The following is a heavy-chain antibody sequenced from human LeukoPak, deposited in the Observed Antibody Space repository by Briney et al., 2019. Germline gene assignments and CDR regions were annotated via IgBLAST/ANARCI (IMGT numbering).Heavy chain of an antibody. J-gene: IGHJ5*02. D-gene: IGHD1-1*01. CDR2: IYTSGST. V-gene: IGHV4-61*02. Sequence: SETLSLTCTVSGGSISSGSYYWSWIRQPAGKGLEWIGRIYTSGSTNYNPSLKSRVTISVDTSKNQFSLKLSSVTAADTAVYYCAREGATGGTYNWFDPWGQGTLVTVSS. CDR3: AREGATGGTYNWFDP. CDR1: GGSISSGSYY.